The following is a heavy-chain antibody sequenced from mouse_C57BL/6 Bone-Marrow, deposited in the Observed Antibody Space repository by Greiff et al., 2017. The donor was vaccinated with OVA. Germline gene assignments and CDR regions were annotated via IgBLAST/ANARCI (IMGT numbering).Heavy chain of an antibody. Sequence: QVQLQQPGAELVKPGASVKMSCKASGYTFTSYWITWVKQRPGQGLEWIGDIYPGSGSTNYNEKFTSKATLTVDTSSSTAYMQLSSLTSEDSAVYYCARMSLITTVVAPFDYWGQGTTLTVSS. CDR3: ARMSLITTVVAPFDY. CDR1: GYTFTSYW. CDR2: IYPGSGST. J-gene: IGHJ2*01. D-gene: IGHD1-1*01. V-gene: IGHV1-55*01.